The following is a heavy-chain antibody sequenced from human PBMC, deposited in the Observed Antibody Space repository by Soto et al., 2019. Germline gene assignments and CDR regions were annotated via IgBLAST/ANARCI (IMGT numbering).Heavy chain of an antibody. D-gene: IGHD3-3*01. CDR2: FLASGGNT. V-gene: IGHV1-46*01. CDR1: GYSFFSYY. J-gene: IGHJ4*02. CDR3: ARGGATLFGVIDS. Sequence: ASVKVSCKASGYSFFSYYIHWVRQAPGQGLEWMGRFLASGGNTDYAQRFRGRISMTRDTSTTNTVSLELTSLTSDDTAVYYCARGGATLFGVIDSWGQGTRVTVYS.